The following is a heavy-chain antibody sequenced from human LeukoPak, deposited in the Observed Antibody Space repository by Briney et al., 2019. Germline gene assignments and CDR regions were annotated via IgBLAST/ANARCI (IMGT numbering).Heavy chain of an antibody. D-gene: IGHD1-1*01. CDR3: ATWRTAKTGFDY. V-gene: IGHV4-39*01. CDR2: IYYSGSP. J-gene: IGHJ4*02. Sequence: SETLSLTCTVSGGSISNNNYYWAWIRQPPGKGLECIGSIYYSGSPYYNSSLKSRVTISVDTSKNQFSLRLSSVTAADTAVYYCATWRTAKTGFDYWGQGTLVTVSS. CDR1: GGSISNNNYY.